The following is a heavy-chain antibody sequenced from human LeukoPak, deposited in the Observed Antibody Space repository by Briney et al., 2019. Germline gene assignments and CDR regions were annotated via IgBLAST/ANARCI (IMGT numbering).Heavy chain of an antibody. J-gene: IGHJ4*02. D-gene: IGHD3-22*01. CDR3: AKDLESYYDGSGCDY. CDR2: ISWNSGSI. Sequence: SLRLSCAASGFTFDDYAMHWVRQAPGKGLEWVSGISWNSGSIGYADSVKGRFTISRDNAKNSLYLQMNSLRAEDTAFYYCAKDLESYYDGSGCDYWGQGALVTVSS. CDR1: GFTFDDYA. V-gene: IGHV3-9*01.